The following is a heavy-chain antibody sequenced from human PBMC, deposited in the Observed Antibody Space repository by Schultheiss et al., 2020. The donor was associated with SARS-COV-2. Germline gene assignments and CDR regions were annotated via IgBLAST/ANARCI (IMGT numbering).Heavy chain of an antibody. V-gene: IGHV3-21*01. Sequence: GESLKISCAASGFTFSSYSMNWVRQAPGKGLEWVSSISSSSSYIYYADSVKGRFTISRDNAKNSLYLQMNSLRAEDTAVYYCAREELPYYYYGMDVWGQGTTVTVSS. CDR3: AREELPYYYYGMDV. CDR1: GFTFSSYS. CDR2: ISSSSSYI. D-gene: IGHD1-26*01. J-gene: IGHJ6*02.